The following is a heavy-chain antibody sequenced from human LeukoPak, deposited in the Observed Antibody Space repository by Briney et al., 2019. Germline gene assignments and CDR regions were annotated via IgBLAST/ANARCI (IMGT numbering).Heavy chain of an antibody. Sequence: GGSLRLSCAASGFTFSSYAMSWVRQAPGKGLEWVSAISGSGGSTYYADSVKGRFTISRDNSKNTLYLQMSSLRAEDTAVYYCAKDDYYYYYMDVWGKGTTVTVSS. CDR1: GFTFSSYA. V-gene: IGHV3-23*01. CDR3: AKDDYYYYYMDV. CDR2: ISGSGGST. J-gene: IGHJ6*03.